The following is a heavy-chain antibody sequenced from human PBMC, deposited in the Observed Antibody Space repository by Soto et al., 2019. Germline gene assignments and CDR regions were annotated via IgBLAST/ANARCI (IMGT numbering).Heavy chain of an antibody. V-gene: IGHV1-2*02. D-gene: IGHD3-22*01. CDR3: ARGTYYYDSSGYDIDY. CDR1: GYTFTGYY. Sequence: QVQLVQSGAEVKKPGASVKVSCKASGYTFTGYYMHWGRQAPGQGLEWMGWINPNSGVTNYAQKFQGRVTMTRDTSISTAYMELSRLRSDDTAVYYCARGTYYYDSSGYDIDYWGQGTLVTVSS. J-gene: IGHJ4*02. CDR2: INPNSGVT.